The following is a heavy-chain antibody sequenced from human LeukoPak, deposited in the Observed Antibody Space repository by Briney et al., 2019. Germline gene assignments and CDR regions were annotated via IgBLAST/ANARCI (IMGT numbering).Heavy chain of an antibody. V-gene: IGHV4-59*01. CDR2: IYYSGST. CDR1: GGSISSYY. J-gene: IGHJ4*02. CDR3: ARVDFWSGYYYFDY. D-gene: IGHD3-3*01. Sequence: SETLSLTCTVSGGSISSYYWSWIRQPPGKGLEWIGYIYYSGSTNYNPSLKSRVTISVDTSKNQFSLKLSSVTAADTAVYYCARVDFWSGYYYFDYWGQGTLVTVSS.